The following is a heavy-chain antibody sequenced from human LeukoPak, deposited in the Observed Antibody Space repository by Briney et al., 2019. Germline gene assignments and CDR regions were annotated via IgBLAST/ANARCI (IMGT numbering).Heavy chain of an antibody. V-gene: IGHV4-61*02. Sequence: SETLSLTCTVSGGSISSGSYYWSWIRHPAGKGLEWIGRIYTSGSTNYNPSLKSRVTISVDTSKNQFSLKLSSVTAADTAVYYCARDWNDDGGSEDWFDPWGQGTLVTVSS. CDR1: GGSISSGSYY. CDR2: IYTSGST. J-gene: IGHJ5*02. CDR3: ARDWNDDGGSEDWFDP. D-gene: IGHD1-1*01.